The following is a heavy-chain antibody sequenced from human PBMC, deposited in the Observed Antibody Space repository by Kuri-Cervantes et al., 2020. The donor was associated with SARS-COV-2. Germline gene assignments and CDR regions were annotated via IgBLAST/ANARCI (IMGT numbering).Heavy chain of an antibody. Sequence: SETLSLTCTVSGGSISSYYWSWIRQPAGKGLEWIGRIYTSGSTNYNPSLKSRVTMSVDTSKNQFSLKLSSVTAADTAVYYCARGRADLWPYYYYYYMDVWGKGTTVTVSS. CDR3: ARGRADLWPYYYYYYMDV. V-gene: IGHV4-4*07. CDR2: IYTSGST. D-gene: IGHD3-10*01. J-gene: IGHJ6*03. CDR1: GGSISSYY.